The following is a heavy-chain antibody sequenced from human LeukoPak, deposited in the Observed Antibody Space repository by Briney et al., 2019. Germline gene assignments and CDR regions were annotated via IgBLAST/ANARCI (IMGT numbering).Heavy chain of an antibody. D-gene: IGHD3-22*01. CDR2: IYYSGST. Sequence: SETLSLTCTVSGGSISSYYWSWIRQPPGKGLEWIGYIYYSGSTNYNPSLKSRVTISVDTSKNQFSLKLSSVTAADTAVYYCARHFIHYYESSGYYLVAFDIWGQGTMVTVSS. CDR3: ARHFIHYYESSGYYLVAFDI. V-gene: IGHV4-59*08. CDR1: GGSISSYY. J-gene: IGHJ3*02.